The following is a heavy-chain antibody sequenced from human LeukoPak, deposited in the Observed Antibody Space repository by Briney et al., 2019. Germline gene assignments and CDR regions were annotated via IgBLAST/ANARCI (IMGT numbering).Heavy chain of an antibody. CDR1: GGTFSSHA. V-gene: IGHV1-69*05. Sequence: ASVKVSCKASGGTFSSHAISWVRQAPGQGLEWMGRIIPIFGTANYAQEFQGRVTITTDESTSTAYMELSSLRSEDTAVYYCARSRYDFWSGYSSGDAFDIWGQGTMVTVSS. CDR2: IIPIFGTA. CDR3: ARSRYDFWSGYSSGDAFDI. D-gene: IGHD3-3*01. J-gene: IGHJ3*02.